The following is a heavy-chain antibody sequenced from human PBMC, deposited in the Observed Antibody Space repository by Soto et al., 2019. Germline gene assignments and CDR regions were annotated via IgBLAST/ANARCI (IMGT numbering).Heavy chain of an antibody. V-gene: IGHV3-33*01. CDR3: ARAIERNYYYYGMDV. Sequence: QVQLVESGGGVVQPGRSLRLSCAASGFTFSSYGMHWVRQAPGKGLEWVAVIWYDGSNKYYADSVKGRFTISRDNSKNTLYLQMNSLRAEDTAVYYCARAIERNYYYYGMDVWGQGTTVTVSS. CDR2: IWYDGSNK. D-gene: IGHD6-25*01. CDR1: GFTFSSYG. J-gene: IGHJ6*02.